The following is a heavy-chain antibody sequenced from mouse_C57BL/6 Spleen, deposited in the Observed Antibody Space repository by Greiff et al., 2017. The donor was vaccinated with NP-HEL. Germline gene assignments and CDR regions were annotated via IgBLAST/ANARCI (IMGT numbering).Heavy chain of an antibody. CDR1: GYTFTSYW. Sequence: QLQQPGAELVKPGASVKLSCKASGYTFTSYWMQWVKQRPGQGLEWIGEIDPSDSYTNYNQKFKGKATLTVDTSSSTAYMQLSSLTAEDSAVYYCARAKLGPWFAYWGQGTLVTVSA. V-gene: IGHV1-50*01. J-gene: IGHJ3*01. D-gene: IGHD4-1*01. CDR3: ARAKLGPWFAY. CDR2: IDPSDSYT.